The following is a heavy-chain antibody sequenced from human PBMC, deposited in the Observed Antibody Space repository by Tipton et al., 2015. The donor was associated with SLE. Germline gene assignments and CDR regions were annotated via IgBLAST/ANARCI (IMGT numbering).Heavy chain of an antibody. CDR1: GASISSHY. V-gene: IGHV4-59*11. CDR3: ARGSVVADDY. J-gene: IGHJ4*02. D-gene: IGHD2-15*01. Sequence: TLSLTCTVSGASISSHYWSWIRQPPGEGVEWIGYISYSRGTDYNPSLKSRVTMSIETSKNQISLKLTSVTAADTAVYYCARGSVVADDYWGQGTLVTVSS. CDR2: ISYSRGT.